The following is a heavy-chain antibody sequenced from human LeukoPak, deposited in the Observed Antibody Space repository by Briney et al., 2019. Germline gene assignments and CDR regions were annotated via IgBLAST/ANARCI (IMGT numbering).Heavy chain of an antibody. D-gene: IGHD3-10*01. CDR2: IYSGGSI. V-gene: IGHV3-53*01. CDR3: ARVVSYYGSSYRLLDL. CDR1: GFTVSTNY. J-gene: IGHJ2*01. Sequence: GGSLRLSCAASGFTVSTNYMNWVRQAPGKGLEWVSVIYSGGSIYYADCVKGRFTISRDNSKNTLYLQMNSLRAEDTAVYYCARVVSYYGSSYRLLDLWGRGTLVTVSS.